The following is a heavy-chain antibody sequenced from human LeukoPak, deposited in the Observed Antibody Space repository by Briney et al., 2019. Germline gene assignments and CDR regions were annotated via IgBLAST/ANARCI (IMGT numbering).Heavy chain of an antibody. CDR3: ARAGQWLVRPDNWFDP. CDR2: INAGNGNT. Sequence: GASVKVSCKASGYTFTSYAMHWVRQAPEQRLEWMGWINAGNGNTKYSQKFQGRVTITRDTSASTAYMELSSLRSEDTAVYYCARAGQWLVRPDNWFDPWGQGTLVTVSS. D-gene: IGHD6-19*01. J-gene: IGHJ5*02. V-gene: IGHV1-3*01. CDR1: GYTFTSYA.